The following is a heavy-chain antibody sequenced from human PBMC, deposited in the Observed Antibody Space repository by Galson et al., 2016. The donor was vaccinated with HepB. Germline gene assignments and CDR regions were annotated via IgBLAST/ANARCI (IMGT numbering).Heavy chain of an antibody. V-gene: IGHV1-18*04. CDR2: ISAYNGDT. D-gene: IGHD4-17*01. CDR1: TYAFTTYG. CDR3: VRGGPRMTTVTYY. Sequence: SVKVSCKASTYAFTTYGVSWVRQAPGQGLEWMGWISAYNGDTNYAQKFQRRVPMTIDTSTSTAYMEVRSLRSDDTAVYYCVRGGPRMTTVTYYWGQGTLVTVSS. J-gene: IGHJ4*02.